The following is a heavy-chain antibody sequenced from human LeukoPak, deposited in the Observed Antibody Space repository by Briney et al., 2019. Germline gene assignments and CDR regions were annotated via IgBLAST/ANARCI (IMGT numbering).Heavy chain of an antibody. D-gene: IGHD3-3*01. CDR2: ISYDGSNK. V-gene: IGHV3-30*18. CDR3: AKAAGPREIFGVVIHPFDY. CDR1: GFTFSSYG. Sequence: GGSLRLSCAASGFTFSSYGMHWVRQAPGKGLEWVAVISYDGSNKYYADSVKGRFTISRDNSKNTPYLQMNSLRAEDTAVYYCAKAAGPREIFGVVIHPFDYWGQGTLVTVSS. J-gene: IGHJ4*02.